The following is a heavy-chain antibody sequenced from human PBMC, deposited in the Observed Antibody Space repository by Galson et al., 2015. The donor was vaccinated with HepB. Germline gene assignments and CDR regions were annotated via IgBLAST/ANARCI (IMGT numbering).Heavy chain of an antibody. CDR1: GFSFRTYA. D-gene: IGHD3-10*01. J-gene: IGHJ6*02. V-gene: IGHV3-23*01. CDR2: ITKRGTT. Sequence: LSCAVSGFSFRTYAMSLVRQAPGKSMAWLSSITKRGTTYYGDSIKGRFTLSRDNSNKKVYLKLSSLRVGDTDVYFCAKQYNIGRWFGTSYSMEFWGQGTTVTVSS. CDR3: AKQYNIGRWFGTSYSMEF.